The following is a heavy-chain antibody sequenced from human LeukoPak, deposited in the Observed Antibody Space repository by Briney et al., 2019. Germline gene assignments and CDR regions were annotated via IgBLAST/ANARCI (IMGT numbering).Heavy chain of an antibody. D-gene: IGHD3-10*01. CDR1: GFTFSSYS. J-gene: IGHJ4*02. CDR2: ISSSSSYI. Sequence: GGSLRLSCAASGFTFSSYSMNWVRQAPGKGLEWVSSISSSSSYIYYADSVKGRFTISRDNAKNSLYLQMNSLRAEDTAVYYCARDTRSGSYNFDYWGQGTLVTVSS. V-gene: IGHV3-21*01. CDR3: ARDTRSGSYNFDY.